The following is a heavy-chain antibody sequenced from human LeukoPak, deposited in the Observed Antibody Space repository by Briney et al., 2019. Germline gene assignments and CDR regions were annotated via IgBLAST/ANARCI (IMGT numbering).Heavy chain of an antibody. Sequence: PSETLSLTCTVSGGSISSYYWSWIRQPAGKGLEWIGRIYTSGSTNYNPSLKSRVTMSVDTSKNQFSLKLNSVTAADTAVYYCARLHYYDSSGYYRGYWYFDLWGRGTLVTVSS. CDR3: ARLHYYDSSGYYRGYWYFDL. D-gene: IGHD3-22*01. V-gene: IGHV4-4*07. CDR2: IYTSGST. J-gene: IGHJ2*01. CDR1: GGSISSYY.